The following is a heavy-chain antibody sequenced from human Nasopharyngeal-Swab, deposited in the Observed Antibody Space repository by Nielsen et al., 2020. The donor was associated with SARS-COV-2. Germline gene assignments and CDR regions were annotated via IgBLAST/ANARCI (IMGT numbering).Heavy chain of an antibody. V-gene: IGHV4-30-4*01. CDR3: ARDSTPQGKLGADY. Sequence: SETLSLTCTVSGDSIRSADYYWNWIRQPPGKGLEWIGYIYYRGITYYNPSLESRVTISVDTSKNQFSLKLSSVTAADTAVYYCARDSTPQGKLGADYWGQGTLVTVSS. J-gene: IGHJ4*02. D-gene: IGHD7-27*01. CDR1: GDSIRSADYY. CDR2: IYYRGIT.